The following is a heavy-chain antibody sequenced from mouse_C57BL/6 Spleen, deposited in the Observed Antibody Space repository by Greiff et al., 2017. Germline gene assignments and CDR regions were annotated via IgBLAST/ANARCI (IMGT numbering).Heavy chain of an antibody. V-gene: IGHV1-39*01. CDR2: INPNYGNT. CDR3: ARSYYYDLYCFPS. CDR1: GYSFTDYN. J-gene: IGHJ3*01. D-gene: IGHD2-4*01. Sequence: EVQLQQSGPELVKPGASVKISCKASGYSFTDYNMNWVKQSNGKGLEWIGVINPNYGNTSYNEKLKGKATLTVDQSSTTAYMHLNSLTSENSAFYYCARSYYYDLYCFPSWGQATLVTFSA.